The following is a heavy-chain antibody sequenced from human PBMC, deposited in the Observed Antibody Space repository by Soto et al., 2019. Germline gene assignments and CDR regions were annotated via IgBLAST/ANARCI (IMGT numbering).Heavy chain of an antibody. CDR2: ISSSSSYI. CDR1: GFTFSSYS. D-gene: IGHD3-10*01. CDR3: ARDSGSPREHYSGMGV. J-gene: IGHJ6*04. V-gene: IGHV3-21*01. Sequence: GGSLRLSGAASGFTFSSYSMNWVRLAPGKGLEGVSSISSSSSYIYYSDSVKGRFTISRDNAKNSLYLQMNSLRAEDTAVYYCARDSGSPREHYSGMGVCEKLTTVNVSS.